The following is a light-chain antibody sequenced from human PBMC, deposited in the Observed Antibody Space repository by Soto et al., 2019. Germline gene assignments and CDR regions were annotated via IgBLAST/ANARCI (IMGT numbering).Light chain of an antibody. J-gene: IGKJ2*01. V-gene: IGKV3-15*01. CDR3: QQYTNWPYT. Sequence: EIVMTQSPATLSVSPGERASLSCRASQSVGSNLAWYQQTAGQAPRLLIYSASTRATGIPDRFSGSGSGTEFTLTISSLQSEDFAVYSCQQYTNWPYTFGQGTKLEIK. CDR1: QSVGSN. CDR2: SAS.